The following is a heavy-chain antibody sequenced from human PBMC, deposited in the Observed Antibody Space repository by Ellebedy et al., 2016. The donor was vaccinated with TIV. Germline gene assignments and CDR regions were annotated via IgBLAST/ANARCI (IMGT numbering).Heavy chain of an antibody. CDR3: ARGGSYYGSGSYQKALDY. V-gene: IGHV3-30*14. CDR2: ISHDGSHH. CDR1: GITLSSYD. Sequence: GGSLRLXXAASGITLSSYDLHWVRQAPGKGLEWVAIISHDGSHHYYADSVKGRFTISRDNSESTLYLQMSSLRSEDTAVYYCARGGSYYGSGSYQKALDYWGQGTLVTVSS. D-gene: IGHD3-10*01. J-gene: IGHJ4*02.